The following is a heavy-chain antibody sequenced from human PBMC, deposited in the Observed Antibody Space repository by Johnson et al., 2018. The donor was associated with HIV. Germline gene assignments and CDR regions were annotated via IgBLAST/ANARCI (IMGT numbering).Heavy chain of an antibody. D-gene: IGHD6-6*01. J-gene: IGHJ3*02. CDR3: ARGGSIAARREAFDI. V-gene: IGHV3-30*03. CDR1: GFIFSSYG. Sequence: QVQLVESGGGLVQPGGSLRLSCAASGFIFSSYGIHWVRQAPGKGLQWVGIISSDGSIKYYADSVKGRFTISRDNSKNTLYMQMNSLRVEDTAVYYCARGGSIAARREAFDIWGQGTMVTVSS. CDR2: ISSDGSIK.